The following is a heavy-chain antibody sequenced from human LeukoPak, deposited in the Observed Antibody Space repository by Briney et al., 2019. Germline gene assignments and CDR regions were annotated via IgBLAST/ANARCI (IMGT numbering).Heavy chain of an antibody. D-gene: IGHD3-10*02. CDR2: IQYDGNAK. J-gene: IGHJ6*04. CDR3: AELGITMIGGV. Sequence: GGSLRLSCTASGFTFNTYAMHWVRQAPDKGLEWVAFIQYDGNAKHYADSVTGRFTISRDNAKNSLYLQMNSLSAEDTAVYYCAELGITMIGGVWGKGSTVTISS. V-gene: IGHV3-30*02. CDR1: GFTFNTYA.